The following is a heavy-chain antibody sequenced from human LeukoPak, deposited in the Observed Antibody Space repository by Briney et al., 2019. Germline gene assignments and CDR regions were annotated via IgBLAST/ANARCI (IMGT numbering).Heavy chain of an antibody. V-gene: IGHV5-51*01. Sequence: GESLKISCRGSGYSFTSYWIGWVRQMPGKGLEWMGIIYPGDSDTRYSPSSQGQVTISADKSISTAYLQWSSLKASDTAMYYCARVLQLERFDYWGQGTLVTVSS. D-gene: IGHD1-1*01. J-gene: IGHJ4*02. CDR1: GYSFTSYW. CDR2: IYPGDSDT. CDR3: ARVLQLERFDY.